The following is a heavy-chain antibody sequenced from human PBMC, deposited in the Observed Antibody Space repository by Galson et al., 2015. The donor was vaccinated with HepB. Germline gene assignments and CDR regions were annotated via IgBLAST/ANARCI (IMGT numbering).Heavy chain of an antibody. CDR3: ATTRNDSSGSYEHRYYYAMVF. CDR2: FDPEDGET. J-gene: IGHJ6*02. V-gene: IGHV1-24*01. Sequence: SVKVSCKVSGYILTDLPMHWVRQAPGKGLEWIGGFDPEDGETIYAQKFQGRVTMTEDTSTETAYMELSSLRSADTAVYYCATTRNDSSGSYEHRYYYAMVFWGQGTTITGYS. CDR1: GYILTDLP. D-gene: IGHD3-10*01.